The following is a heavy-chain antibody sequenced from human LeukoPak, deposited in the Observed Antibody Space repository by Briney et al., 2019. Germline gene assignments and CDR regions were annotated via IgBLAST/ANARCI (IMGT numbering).Heavy chain of an antibody. CDR3: TTSPDIRGSHFDH. V-gene: IGHV3-7*05. CDR2: IKQDGSEK. J-gene: IGHJ4*02. D-gene: IGHD1-26*01. CDR1: GFTFRGYW. Sequence: GGTLSLSCEVSGFTFRGYWMSGVRQGPGRGLEWVANIKQDGSEKYYVDSVRGRFTISRNNDKNSLYLQMNSLRADDTAVYYCTTSPDIRGSHFDHWGQGTLVTVSS.